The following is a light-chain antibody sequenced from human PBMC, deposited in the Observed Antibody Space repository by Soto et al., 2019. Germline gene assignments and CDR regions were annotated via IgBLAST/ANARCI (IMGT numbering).Light chain of an antibody. Sequence: SYELTQPPSVSVAPGQTARITCGGNNIGSKSVHWYPQKPGQAPVLVVYDDSDRPSGIPERFSGSNSGNTATLTISRVEAGDEADYYCQVWDSSSDNVVFGGGTQLTVL. V-gene: IGLV3-21*02. CDR1: NIGSKS. CDR2: DDS. CDR3: QVWDSSSDNVV. J-gene: IGLJ2*01.